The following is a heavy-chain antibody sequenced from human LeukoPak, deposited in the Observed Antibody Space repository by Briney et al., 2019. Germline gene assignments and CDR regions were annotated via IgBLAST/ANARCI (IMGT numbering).Heavy chain of an antibody. J-gene: IGHJ4*02. CDR2: IRYDGSNK. D-gene: IGHD6-19*01. CDR1: GFTFSSYG. CDR3: VKSSGWYEYYFDY. Sequence: TGGSLRLSCAASGFTFSSYGMHWVRQAPGKGLEWVAFIRYDGSNKYYADSVKGRFTISRDNSKNTLYLQMNSLRAEDTAVYYCVKSSGWYEYYFDYWGQGTLVTVSS. V-gene: IGHV3-30*02.